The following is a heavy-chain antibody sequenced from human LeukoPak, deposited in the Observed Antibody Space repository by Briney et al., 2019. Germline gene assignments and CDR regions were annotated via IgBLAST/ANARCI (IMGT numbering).Heavy chain of an antibody. CDR3: AKGAEWVTATPLDY. D-gene: IGHD2-21*02. J-gene: IGHJ4*02. V-gene: IGHV3-48*04. CDR2: ISTSTTTI. Sequence: PGGSLRLSCEASGFTFSSYSMNWVRQAPGKGLEWISYISTSTTTIYYANSVKGRFTISRDNAKNSLYLQMNSLRAEDMALYYCAKGAEWVTATPLDYWGQGTLVTVSS. CDR1: GFTFSSYS.